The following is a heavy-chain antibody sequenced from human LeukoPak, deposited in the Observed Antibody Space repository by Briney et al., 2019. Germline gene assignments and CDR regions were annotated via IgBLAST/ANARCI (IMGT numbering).Heavy chain of an antibody. D-gene: IGHD3-22*01. CDR1: GGPMSDSY. CDR2: IQAIGST. J-gene: IGHJ3*01. V-gene: IGHV4-4*07. CDR3: ARILDRDA. Sequence: SETLSLICTVSGGPMSDSYRYWIRHSAATGMEWIGRIQAIGSTNYNPSLKSRVIISLDTSKNQFSLSLSAVTAADTATYYCARILDRDAWGQGTLVTVSP.